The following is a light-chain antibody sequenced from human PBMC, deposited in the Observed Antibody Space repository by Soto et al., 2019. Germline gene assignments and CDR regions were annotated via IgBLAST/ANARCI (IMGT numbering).Light chain of an antibody. J-gene: IGKJ4*01. Sequence: EIVLTQSPGNLSLSPGERATLSFRASQSVSRSYLAWYQQKPGQAHRLLIYGASSRATGLPDRFSGSGSATDFTLTISRLEPEDFAVYYCQQYGTSPPLTFGGGTKVDIK. V-gene: IGKV3-20*01. CDR1: QSVSRSY. CDR2: GAS. CDR3: QQYGTSPPLT.